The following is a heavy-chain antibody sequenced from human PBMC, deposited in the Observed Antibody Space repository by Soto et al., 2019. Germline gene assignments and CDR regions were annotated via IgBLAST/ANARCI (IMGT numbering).Heavy chain of an antibody. CDR1: GGSVSSGSYY. CDR2: IYYSGST. CDR3: AREGRGAPAYFDY. J-gene: IGHJ4*02. Sequence: QVQLQESGPGLVKPSETLSLTCTVSGGSVSSGSYYWSWIRQPPGKGLEWIGYIYYSGSTNYNPSLKSRVTISVDTSKNQFSLKLSSVTAADTAVYYCAREGRGAPAYFDYWGQGTLVTVSS. D-gene: IGHD1-26*01. V-gene: IGHV4-61*01.